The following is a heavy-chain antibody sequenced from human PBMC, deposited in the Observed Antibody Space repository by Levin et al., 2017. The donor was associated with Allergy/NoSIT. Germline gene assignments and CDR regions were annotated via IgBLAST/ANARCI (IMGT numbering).Heavy chain of an antibody. J-gene: IGHJ4*02. CDR3: ARMYDYSNRHFVN. CDR1: GGSINSGDYY. CDR2: IHYSGNT. Sequence: MSSETLSLTCTVSGGSINSGDYYWSWIRQHPEKGLEWIGYIHYSGNTYYNPSLKSRLTMSLDTPKNQFSVNLSSVTAADTAVYYCARMYDYSNRHFVNWGLGTLVTVSS. V-gene: IGHV4-31*03. D-gene: IGHD4-11*01.